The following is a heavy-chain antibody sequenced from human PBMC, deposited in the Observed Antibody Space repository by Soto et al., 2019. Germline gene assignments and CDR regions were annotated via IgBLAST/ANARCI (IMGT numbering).Heavy chain of an antibody. CDR2: IYYSGST. CDR3: ASHTYSSSSDWFDP. CDR1: GGSISSSSYY. D-gene: IGHD6-6*01. Sequence: KPSETLSLTCTVSGGSISSSSYYWGWIRQPPGKGLEWSGSIYYSGSTYYNPSLKSRVTISVDTSKNQFSLKLSSVTAADTAVYYCASHTYSSSSDWFDPWGQGTLVTVS. J-gene: IGHJ5*02. V-gene: IGHV4-39*01.